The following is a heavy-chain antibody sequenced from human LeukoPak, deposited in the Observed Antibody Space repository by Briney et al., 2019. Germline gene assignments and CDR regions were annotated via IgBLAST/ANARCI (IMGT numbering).Heavy chain of an antibody. V-gene: IGHV1-18*01. Sequence: ASVRVSCKASGYTFTSYGISWVRQAPGQGLEWMGWISAYNGNTNYAQKLQGRVTMTTDTSTSTAYMELRSLRSDDTAVYYCARDRGYYYDSSGPIDYRGQGTLVTVSS. CDR2: ISAYNGNT. CDR1: GYTFTSYG. J-gene: IGHJ4*02. D-gene: IGHD3-22*01. CDR3: ARDRGYYYDSSGPIDY.